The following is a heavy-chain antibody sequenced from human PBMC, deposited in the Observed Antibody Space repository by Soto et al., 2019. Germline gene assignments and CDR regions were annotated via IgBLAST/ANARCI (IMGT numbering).Heavy chain of an antibody. D-gene: IGHD5-12*01. V-gene: IGHV3-13*01. CDR3: ARAARWLQSRYFDL. CDR1: GFTFSNFD. CDR2: IDIAGAT. J-gene: IGHJ2*01. Sequence: GGSLRLSCAASGFTFSNFDMHWVRQTTGKGLEWVSAIDIAGATYYADSVKGRFTISREKAKNSLYLQMDSLRADDTAVYYCARAARWLQSRYFDLWGRGTLVTVSS.